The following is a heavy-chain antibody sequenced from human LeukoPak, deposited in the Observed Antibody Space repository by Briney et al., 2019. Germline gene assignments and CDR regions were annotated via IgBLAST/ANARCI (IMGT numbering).Heavy chain of an antibody. CDR2: VSAYNGHT. CDR3: ARDYYDILTGYSYANPLWG. J-gene: IGHJ4*02. CDR1: GYTFTSHG. D-gene: IGHD3-9*01. V-gene: IGHV1-18*01. Sequence: GASVKVSCKASGYTFTSHGMSWVRQAPGQGLEWMGWVSAYNGHTDYAQNLQGRVTMTTDTSMSTAYMELRSLRSDDTAMYYCARDYYDILTGYSYANPLWGWGQGTLVTVSS.